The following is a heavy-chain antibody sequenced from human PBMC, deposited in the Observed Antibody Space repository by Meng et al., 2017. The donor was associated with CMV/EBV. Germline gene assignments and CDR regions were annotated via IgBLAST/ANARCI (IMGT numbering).Heavy chain of an antibody. CDR1: GGSFSGYY. D-gene: IGHD3-10*01. CDR2: INHSGST. V-gene: IGHV4-34*01. Sequence: QVQLQQWGAGLLKPSETLSLTCAVYGGSFSGYYWSWIRQPPGKGLEWIGEINHSGSTNYNPSLKSRVTISVDTSKNQFSLKLSSLTAADTAVYYCARESMVRGEDWGQGTLVTASS. CDR3: ARESMVRGED. J-gene: IGHJ4*02.